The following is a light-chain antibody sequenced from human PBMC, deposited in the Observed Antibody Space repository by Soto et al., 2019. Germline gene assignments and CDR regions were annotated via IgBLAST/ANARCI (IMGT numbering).Light chain of an antibody. J-gene: IGKJ1*01. CDR3: HQRQSWPRT. V-gene: IGKV3-11*01. Sequence: EIVLTQSPATLSSSPGERATLSFRASQTVGFRLAWYQHKPGQAPRLLIYYTSNRATGIPARFSGSGSGTDFTLTINSLAPEDFAIYYCHQRQSWPRTFGQGTKVDI. CDR1: QTVGFR. CDR2: YTS.